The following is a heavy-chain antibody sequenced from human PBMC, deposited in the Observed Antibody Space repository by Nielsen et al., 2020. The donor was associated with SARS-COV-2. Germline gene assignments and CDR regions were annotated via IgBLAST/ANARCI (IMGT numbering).Heavy chain of an antibody. V-gene: IGHV3-15*01. CDR2: IKSESGGGTT. CDR3: ARGSIAAAVYYYYYGMDV. Sequence: VRQAPGKGLEWVGRIKSESGGGTTDYGAPVKGRFTISRDNAKNSLYLQMNSLRDEDTAVYYCARGSIAAAVYYYYYGMDVWGQGTTVTVSS. J-gene: IGHJ6*02. D-gene: IGHD6-13*01.